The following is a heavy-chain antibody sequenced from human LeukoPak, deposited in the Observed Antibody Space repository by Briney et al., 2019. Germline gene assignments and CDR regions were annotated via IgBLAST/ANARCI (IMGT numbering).Heavy chain of an antibody. V-gene: IGHV3-23*01. D-gene: IGHD3-22*01. CDR1: GLTFSIYA. Sequence: PGGSLRLSCAASGLTFSIYAMSWVRQAPGKGLQWVSSITSRGESTWYVDSVKGRFTITRDNSENTLYLQMHSLRAEDTAVYYCARDRPNYYGSDGHYYRRDGDYWGRGTLVSVSS. CDR2: ITSRGEST. J-gene: IGHJ4*02. CDR3: ARDRPNYYGSDGHYYRRDGDY.